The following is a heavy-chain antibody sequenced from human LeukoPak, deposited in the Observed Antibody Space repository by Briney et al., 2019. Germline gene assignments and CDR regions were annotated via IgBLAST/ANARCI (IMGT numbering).Heavy chain of an antibody. Sequence: PGGSLRLSCAASGFTFSTYAMSWVRQAPRKGLEWVSGITDSGGATFYADSVKGRFTISRDNSKSTLYLQMNSLRAEDTAVYYCAKLPIVGNWFDPWGQGTLVTVSS. V-gene: IGHV3-23*01. CDR3: AKLPIVGNWFDP. CDR2: ITDSGGAT. CDR1: GFTFSTYA. J-gene: IGHJ5*02. D-gene: IGHD3-22*01.